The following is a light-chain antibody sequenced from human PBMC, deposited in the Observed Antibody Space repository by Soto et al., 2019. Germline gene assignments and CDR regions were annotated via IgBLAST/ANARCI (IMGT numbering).Light chain of an antibody. Sequence: DIQMTRSPSTLSGSVGDRVTITCRASQTISSWLAWYQQKPGKAPKLLIYKASTLKSGVPSRFSGSGSGTDFTLTISSLQAEDFATYYCQQNYSPPPVTFGQGTRLEIK. CDR1: QTISSW. V-gene: IGKV1-5*03. CDR3: QQNYSPPPVT. CDR2: KAS. J-gene: IGKJ5*01.